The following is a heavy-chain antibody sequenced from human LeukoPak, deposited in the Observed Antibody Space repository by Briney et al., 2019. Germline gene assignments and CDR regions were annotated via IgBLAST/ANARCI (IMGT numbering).Heavy chain of an antibody. D-gene: IGHD6-13*01. CDR2: VYYTGRT. V-gene: IGHV4-59*01. CDR3: ARGSSSSWYPPPGLS. Sequence: KPSETLSLTCTVSDGSITGYYWSWIRQPPGKGLEWIAYVYYTGRTLYNPSLKSRVTISVDTSKNQFSLKLSSVTTADTAVYYCARGSSSSWYPPPGLSWGQGTLVTVSS. J-gene: IGHJ4*02. CDR1: DGSITGYY.